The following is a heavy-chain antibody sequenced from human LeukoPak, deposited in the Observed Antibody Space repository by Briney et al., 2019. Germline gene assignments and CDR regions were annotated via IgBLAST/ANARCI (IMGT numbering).Heavy chain of an antibody. Sequence: SETLSLTCTVSGGSISSGGYYWSWIRQPPGKGLEWIGYIYHSGSTNYNPSLKSRVTISVDTSKNQFSLELSSVTAADTAVYYCARGEKRYLPDATPLNWFDPWGQGTLVTVSS. CDR3: ARGEKRYLPDATPLNWFDP. J-gene: IGHJ5*02. V-gene: IGHV4-61*08. CDR2: IYHSGST. CDR1: GGSISSGGYY. D-gene: IGHD3-16*01.